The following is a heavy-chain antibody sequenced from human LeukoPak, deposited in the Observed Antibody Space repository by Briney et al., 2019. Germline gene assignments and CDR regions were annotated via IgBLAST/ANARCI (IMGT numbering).Heavy chain of an antibody. J-gene: IGHJ4*02. D-gene: IGHD3-10*01. CDR3: ARLTGSTSVCFDY. CDR1: GFTFSNYE. Sequence: SGGSLRLSCAASGFTFSNYEINWVRQARGKGVPWGAYISSTGSTIHYADSVKGLFTISRDKAKNSLYLQMNSLRAEDTAVSHCARLTGSTSVCFDYWGQGTLVTVSS. CDR2: ISSTGSTI. V-gene: IGHV3-48*03.